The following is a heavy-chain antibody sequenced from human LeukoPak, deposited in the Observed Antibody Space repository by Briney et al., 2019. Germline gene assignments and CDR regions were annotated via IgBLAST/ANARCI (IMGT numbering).Heavy chain of an antibody. CDR3: ARDSAGDGSANFDY. J-gene: IGHJ4*02. Sequence: SETLSLTCTGSGCSIGSYYWSWIRQPPGKGLEWIGRIYTSGSTNYNPALKSRVTMSVDTSKNQFSLNLSSVTAADPAVYYCARDSAGDGSANFDYWGQGALVTVSS. D-gene: IGHD3-10*01. V-gene: IGHV4-4*07. CDR1: GCSIGSYY. CDR2: IYTSGST.